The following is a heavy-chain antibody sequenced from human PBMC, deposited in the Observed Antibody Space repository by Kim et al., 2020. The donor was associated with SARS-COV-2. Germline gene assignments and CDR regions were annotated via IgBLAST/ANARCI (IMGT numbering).Heavy chain of an antibody. Sequence: SQTLSLTCAISGDSVSSNSAAWNWIRQSPSRGLEWLGRTFYRSKWYYEYALSVKSQITVNPDTSKNQFSLQLKSVTPEDTAVYYCVGGGGWNTWGQGTLVTVSS. J-gene: IGHJ5*02. CDR2: TFYRSKWYY. CDR3: VGGGGWNT. V-gene: IGHV6-1*01. D-gene: IGHD6-19*01. CDR1: GDSVSSNSAA.